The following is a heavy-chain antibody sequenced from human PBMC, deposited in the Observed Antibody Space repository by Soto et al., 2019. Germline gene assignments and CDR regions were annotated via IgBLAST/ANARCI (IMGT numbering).Heavy chain of an antibody. V-gene: IGHV2-70*12. CDR3: AHSFLAGNFDY. CDR2: IDWDDDK. CDR1: GFSLSTSGMC. Sequence: SGPTLVNPTQTLTLTCTFSGFSLSTSGMCVSWIRQPPGKALEWLALIDWDDDKRYSTSLKTRLTITKDTSKNQVVLTMTNMDSVDTATYYCAHSFLAGNFDYWGQGTLVTVSS. D-gene: IGHD2-15*01. J-gene: IGHJ4*02.